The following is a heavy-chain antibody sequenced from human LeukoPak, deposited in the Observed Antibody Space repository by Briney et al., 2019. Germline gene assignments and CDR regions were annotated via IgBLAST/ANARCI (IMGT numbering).Heavy chain of an antibody. CDR1: GGSICSYY. CDR2: IYYSGST. Sequence: SETLSLTCTVSGGSICSYYWSWIRQPPGKGLEWIGYIYYSGSTNYNPSLKSRVTISVDTSKNQFSLKLSSVTAADTAVYYCARVGSSSWYRGAFDIWGQGTMVTVSS. J-gene: IGHJ3*02. D-gene: IGHD6-13*01. V-gene: IGHV4-59*01. CDR3: ARVGSSSWYRGAFDI.